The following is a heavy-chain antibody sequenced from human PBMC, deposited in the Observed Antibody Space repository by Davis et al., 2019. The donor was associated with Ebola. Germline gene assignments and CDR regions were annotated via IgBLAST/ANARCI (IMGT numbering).Heavy chain of an antibody. Sequence: PSETLSLTCTVSGGSISSSSYYWGWIRQPPGKGLEWIGSIYYSGSTYYNPSLKSRVTISVEPSKNQFSLKLSSVTAADTAVYYCARAFGPGKYDFWSGGWFDPWGQGTLVTVSS. D-gene: IGHD3-3*01. CDR1: GGSISSSSYY. CDR2: IYYSGST. CDR3: ARAFGPGKYDFWSGGWFDP. J-gene: IGHJ5*02. V-gene: IGHV4-39*01.